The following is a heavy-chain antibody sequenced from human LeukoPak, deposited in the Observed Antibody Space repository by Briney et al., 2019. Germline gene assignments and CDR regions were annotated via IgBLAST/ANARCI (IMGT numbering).Heavy chain of an antibody. CDR3: ARVVSSGWSVDY. CDR1: GFTFSNYG. V-gene: IGHV3-30*03. CDR2: ISYTGHTQ. Sequence: PGGSLRLSCAASGFTFSNYGMHWVRQAPGKGLEWVAVISYTGHTQYYLDSVKGRFTISRDDSKNTLYLQMNSLRAENTAVYYCARVVSSGWSVDYWGQGTLVTVSS. J-gene: IGHJ4*02. D-gene: IGHD6-19*01.